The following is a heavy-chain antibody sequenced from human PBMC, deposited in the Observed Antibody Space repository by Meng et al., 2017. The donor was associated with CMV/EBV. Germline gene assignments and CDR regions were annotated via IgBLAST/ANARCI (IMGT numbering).Heavy chain of an antibody. CDR3: ARRYCSSTSCPPYYGMDV. D-gene: IGHD2-2*01. J-gene: IGHJ6*04. Sequence: LSLTCAASGFTFSSYSMNWVRQAPGKGLEWVPSISSSSSYIYYADSVTGRFTISRDNAKNSLYLQMNSLRAEDTAVYYCARRYCSSTSCPPYYGMDVWGKGTTVTVSS. CDR2: ISSSSSYI. CDR1: GFTFSSYS. V-gene: IGHV3-21*01.